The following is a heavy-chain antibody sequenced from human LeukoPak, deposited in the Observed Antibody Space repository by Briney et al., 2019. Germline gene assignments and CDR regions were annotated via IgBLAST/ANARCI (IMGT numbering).Heavy chain of an antibody. Sequence: GGSLRLSCTASEFIFSSYAMSWVRQAPGKGLEWVSVISGAGGSTNYADSVKGRFTISRHNSKNTLYLQMNSLRAEDTAVYYCARDGYGYFLWGQGTLVTVSS. CDR1: EFIFSSYA. V-gene: IGHV3-23*01. CDR3: ARDGYGYFL. CDR2: ISGAGGST. D-gene: IGHD5-18*01. J-gene: IGHJ4*02.